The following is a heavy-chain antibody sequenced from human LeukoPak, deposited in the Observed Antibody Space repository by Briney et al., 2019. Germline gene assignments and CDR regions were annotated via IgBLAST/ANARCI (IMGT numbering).Heavy chain of an antibody. Sequence: SVKVSCKASGYTFTHHGISWVRQAPGQGLEWMGWISCYNGDTMYAQNVQGRVTMATDASTRTAFIELRSLRSDDTAIYYCARDPSNSSGYHAHFDSWGQGTLVIVSS. D-gene: IGHD3-22*01. CDR2: ISCYNGDT. J-gene: IGHJ4*02. CDR3: ARDPSNSSGYHAHFDS. CDR1: GYTFTHHG. V-gene: IGHV1-18*01.